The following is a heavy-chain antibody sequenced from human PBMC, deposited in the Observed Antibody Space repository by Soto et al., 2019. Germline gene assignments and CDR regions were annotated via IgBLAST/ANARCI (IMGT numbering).Heavy chain of an antibody. D-gene: IGHD6-19*01. CDR2: IWYDGINK. J-gene: IGHJ6*02. CDR1: GFTFSSYG. Sequence: QVQVVESGGGVVQPGRSLRLSCAASGFTFSSYGMHWVRQAPGKGLEWVAVIWYDGINKYYADSVKGRFTISRDNSKNTLYLHMNSLRAEDTAVYYCARDAAIRVAGNHGVDVWGQGTTVTVSS. CDR3: ARDAAIRVAGNHGVDV. V-gene: IGHV3-33*01.